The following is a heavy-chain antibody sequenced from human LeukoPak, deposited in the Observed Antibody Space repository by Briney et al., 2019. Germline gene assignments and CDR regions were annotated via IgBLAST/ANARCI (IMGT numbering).Heavy chain of an antibody. D-gene: IGHD5-12*01. CDR3: ARDLYSGYDVWFDP. CDR1: GGSISSYY. V-gene: IGHV4-59*01. CDR2: IYYSGST. J-gene: IGHJ5*02. Sequence: SETLSLTCTVSGGSISSYYWSWIRQPPGKGLEWIGYIYYSGSTNYNPSLKCRVTISVDTSKNQFSLKLSSVTAADTAVYYCARDLYSGYDVWFDPWGQGTLVTVSS.